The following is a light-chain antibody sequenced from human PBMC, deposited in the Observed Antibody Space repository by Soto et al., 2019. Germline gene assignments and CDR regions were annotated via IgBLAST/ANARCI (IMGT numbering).Light chain of an antibody. J-gene: IGLJ3*02. CDR3: QSFDNSLSGFWG. CDR1: SANIGAGYD. Sequence: QSVLTQPPSVSGAPGQRVTISCTGSSANIGAGYDVHWYQQLPGRAPKLLIYGNNNRPSGVPDRFSGSRSGTSASLAITALQAEDEADYYCQSFDNSLSGFWGFGGGTQLTVL. CDR2: GNN. V-gene: IGLV1-40*01.